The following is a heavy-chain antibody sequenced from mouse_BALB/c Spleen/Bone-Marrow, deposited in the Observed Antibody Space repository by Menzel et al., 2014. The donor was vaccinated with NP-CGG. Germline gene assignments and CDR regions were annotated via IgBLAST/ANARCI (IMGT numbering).Heavy chain of an antibody. CDR1: GYTFTSYY. D-gene: IGHD5-1*01. CDR2: INPSNGGT. CDR3: TRLPH. Sequence: VQLQHSGAERVKPGASVKLSCKASGYTFTSYYMYWVKRRPGQGLEWIGEINPSNGGTNFNEKFKSRATLTVDKSSSTAYMQLSSLTSEDSAVYYCTRLPHWGQGTSVTVSS. V-gene: IGHV1S81*02. J-gene: IGHJ4*01.